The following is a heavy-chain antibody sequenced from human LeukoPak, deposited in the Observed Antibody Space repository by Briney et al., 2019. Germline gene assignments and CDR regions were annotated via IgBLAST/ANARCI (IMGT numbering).Heavy chain of an antibody. D-gene: IGHD6-19*01. CDR1: GGTFSKYT. J-gene: IGHJ4*02. CDR2: ITPLFGTA. V-gene: IGHV1-69*01. CDR3: ASLSSGPTAPFDY. Sequence: ASVKVSCTASGGTFSKYTISWVRQRPGQGLEWMGGITPLFGTANYAQKFQGRVTITADESASTAYMELSSLRSEDTAVYYCASLSSGPTAPFDYWGQGTLVTVSS.